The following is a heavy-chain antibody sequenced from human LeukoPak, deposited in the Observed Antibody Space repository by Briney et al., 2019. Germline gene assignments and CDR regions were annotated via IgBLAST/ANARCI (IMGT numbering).Heavy chain of an antibody. J-gene: IGHJ4*02. V-gene: IGHV1-24*01. CDR2: FDPEDGET. Sequence: ASVKVSCKVSGYTLTELSMHWVRQAPGKGLEWMGGFDPEDGETIYAQKFQGRVTMTEDTSTDTAYMELSSLRSEDTAVYYCATSILTGYQYFPHLDYWGQGTLVTVSS. CDR3: ATSILTGYQYFPHLDY. D-gene: IGHD3-9*01. CDR1: GYTLTELS.